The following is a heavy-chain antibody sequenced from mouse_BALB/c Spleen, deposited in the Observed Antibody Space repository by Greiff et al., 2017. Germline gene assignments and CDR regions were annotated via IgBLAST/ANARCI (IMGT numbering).Heavy chain of an antibody. CDR3: DY. J-gene: IGHJ4*01. CDR1: GYTFTDHY. Sequence: PPQQSGPELVKPGASVKIFCKASGYTFTDHYMNWVKQSHGKSLEWIGLVNPNNGGTSYNQKFKGKATLTVDKSTSTATMEHRRLTSEESAVYGKDYWGQGTSVTVSS. V-gene: IGHV1-26*01. CDR2: VNPNNGGT.